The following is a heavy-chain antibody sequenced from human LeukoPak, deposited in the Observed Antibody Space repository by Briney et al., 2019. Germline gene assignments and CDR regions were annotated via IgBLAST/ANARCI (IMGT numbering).Heavy chain of an antibody. Sequence: GGSLRLSCAASGLTFSSDAMSWVRQAPGKGLEWVSAISGSGGSTYYADSVKGRFTISRDNSKNTLYLQMNSLRAEDTAVYYCATSLSRNFDYWGQGTLVTVSS. J-gene: IGHJ4*02. CDR2: ISGSGGST. CDR1: GLTFSSDA. D-gene: IGHD2/OR15-2a*01. V-gene: IGHV3-23*01. CDR3: ATSLSRNFDY.